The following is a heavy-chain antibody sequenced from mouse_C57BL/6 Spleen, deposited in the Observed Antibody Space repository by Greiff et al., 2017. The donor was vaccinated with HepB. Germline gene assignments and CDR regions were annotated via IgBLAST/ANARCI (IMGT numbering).Heavy chain of an antibody. V-gene: IGHV2-2*01. CDR3: ARVYYGSSPYAMDY. J-gene: IGHJ4*01. Sequence: VKLMESGPGLVQPSQSLSITCTVSGFSLTSYGVHWVRQSPGKGLEWLGVIWSGGSTDYNAAFISRLSISKDNSKSQVFFKMNSLQADDTAIYYCARVYYGSSPYAMDYWGQGTSVTVSS. CDR2: IWSGGST. CDR1: GFSLTSYG. D-gene: IGHD1-1*01.